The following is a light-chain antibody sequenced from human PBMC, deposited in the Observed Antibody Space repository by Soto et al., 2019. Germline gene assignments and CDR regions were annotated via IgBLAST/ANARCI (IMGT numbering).Light chain of an antibody. CDR3: QQYYSYPLT. V-gene: IGKV1-16*01. J-gene: IGKJ4*01. Sequence: DIQMTQSPSSLSASVGDRVTITCRSSQTISKYLSWYQQKPGKAPKLLIYAASNLQSGVPSRFSGSGSGTDFTLTISCLQSEDFATYYCQQYYSYPLTFGGGTKVDIK. CDR2: AAS. CDR1: QTISKY.